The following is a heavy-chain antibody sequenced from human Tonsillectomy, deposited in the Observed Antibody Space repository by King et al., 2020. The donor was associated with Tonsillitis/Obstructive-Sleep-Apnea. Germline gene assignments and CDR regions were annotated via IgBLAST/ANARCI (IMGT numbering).Heavy chain of an antibody. J-gene: IGHJ4*02. CDR3: ARDSGEWFGELLQSDYFDY. Sequence: VQLVESGGGVVQPGRSLRLSCAASGFTFSSYAMHWVRQAPGKGLEWVAVISYDGSNKYYADSVKGRFTISRDNSKNTLYLQMNSLRAEDTAVYYCARDSGEWFGELLQSDYFDYWGQGTLVTVSS. CDR2: ISYDGSNK. CDR1: GFTFSSYA. V-gene: IGHV3-30*04. D-gene: IGHD3-10*01.